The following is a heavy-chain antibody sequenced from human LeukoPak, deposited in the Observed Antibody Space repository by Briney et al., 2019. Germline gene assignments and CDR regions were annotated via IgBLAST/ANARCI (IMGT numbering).Heavy chain of an antibody. J-gene: IGHJ4*02. CDR1: GFTFSSYA. V-gene: IGHV3-23*01. CDR3: AKDLGIAAAGAPFDY. CDR2: ISGSGGST. Sequence: SGGSLRLSCAASGFTFSSYAMSWVRQAPGKGLEWVSAISGSGGSTYYADSVKGRFTISRDNSKNTLYLQMNSLRAEDTAVYYCAKDLGIAAAGAPFDYRGQGTLVTVSS. D-gene: IGHD6-13*01.